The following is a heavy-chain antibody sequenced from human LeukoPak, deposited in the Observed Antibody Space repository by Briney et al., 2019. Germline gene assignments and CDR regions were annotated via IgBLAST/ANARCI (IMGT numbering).Heavy chain of an antibody. D-gene: IGHD6-6*01. Sequence: GGSLRLSCAVSGFTFSGFWMSWSRQAPGKGQEWVASINSDGSEGYYADVVKGRFTISRDNAKNSLYLQINSLRAEDTAVYYCARSSYSSSSSVWGQGTMVTVSS. CDR2: INSDGSEG. J-gene: IGHJ3*01. CDR1: GFTFSGFW. CDR3: ARSSYSSSSSV. V-gene: IGHV3-7*03.